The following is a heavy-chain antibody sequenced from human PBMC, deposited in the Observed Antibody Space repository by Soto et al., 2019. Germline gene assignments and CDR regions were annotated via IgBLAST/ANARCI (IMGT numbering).Heavy chain of an antibody. J-gene: IGHJ4*02. CDR1: GFTFSSYG. D-gene: IGHD1-26*01. Sequence: QVQLVESGGGVVQPGRYLRLSCAASGFTFSSYGMHWVRQAPGKGLEWVAVIWYDGSNKYYADSVKGRFTISRDNSKNTLYLQMNSLRAEDTAVYYCAREPASGSYYGLDYWGQGTLVTVSS. CDR3: AREPASGSYYGLDY. CDR2: IWYDGSNK. V-gene: IGHV3-33*01.